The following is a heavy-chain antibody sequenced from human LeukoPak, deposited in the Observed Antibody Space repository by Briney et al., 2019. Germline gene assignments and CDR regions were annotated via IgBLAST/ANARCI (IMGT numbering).Heavy chain of an antibody. CDR3: ARGHRPTPYDY. J-gene: IGHJ4*02. CDR1: GGSISSYY. Sequence: PSETLSLTCTVSGGSISSYYWSWIRQPPGKGLEWIGYIYYSGSTYYNPSLKSRVTVSVDTSKNQFSLKLSSVTAADTAVYYCARGHRPTPYDYWGQGTLVTVSS. CDR2: IYYSGST. D-gene: IGHD6-6*01. V-gene: IGHV4-59*08.